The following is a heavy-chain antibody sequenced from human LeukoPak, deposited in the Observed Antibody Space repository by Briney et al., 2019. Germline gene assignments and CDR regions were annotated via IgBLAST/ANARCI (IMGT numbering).Heavy chain of an antibody. J-gene: IGHJ3*02. V-gene: IGHV4-38-2*02. D-gene: IGHD5-12*01. CDR3: ARDTRGYGAFDI. CDR1: GYSISSGYY. Sequence: SETLSLTCTVSGYSISSGYYWGWIRQPPGKGLEWIGRIYTSGSSNYSPSLKSRVTISGDTSKNQFSLNLISVTAADTAVYYCARDTRGYGAFDIWGQGTMVTVSS. CDR2: IYTSGSS.